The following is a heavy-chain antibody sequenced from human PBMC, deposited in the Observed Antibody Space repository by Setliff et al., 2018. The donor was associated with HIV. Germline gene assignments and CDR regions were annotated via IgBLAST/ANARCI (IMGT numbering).Heavy chain of an antibody. CDR3: ATQRDIVMVPGQGGFDI. CDR2: ISVYNGNT. J-gene: IGHJ3*02. D-gene: IGHD2-2*01. Sequence: ASVKVSCKISGYTLTELSIHWVRQAPGQGLEWMGRISVYNGNTIYAQKLQGRVIMTTDTSTSTAYMELRSLRSDDTAMYYCATQRDIVMVPGQGGFDIWARGTMVTVSS. CDR1: GYTLTELS. V-gene: IGHV1-18*01.